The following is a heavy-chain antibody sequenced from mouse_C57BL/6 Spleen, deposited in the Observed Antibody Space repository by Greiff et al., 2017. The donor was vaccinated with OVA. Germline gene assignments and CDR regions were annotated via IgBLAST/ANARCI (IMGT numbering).Heavy chain of an antibody. CDR3: ASYYGSKGYYAMDY. CDR2: IWSGRST. Sequence: QVQLQQSGPGLVQPSQSLSIPCTVSGFSLTSYGVHWVRQSPGKGLEWLGVIWSGRSTDYNAAFISRLSISKDNSKSQVFFKMNSLQADDTAIYYCASYYGSKGYYAMDYWGQGTSVTVSS. D-gene: IGHD1-1*01. CDR1: GFSLTSYG. J-gene: IGHJ4*01. V-gene: IGHV2-2*01.